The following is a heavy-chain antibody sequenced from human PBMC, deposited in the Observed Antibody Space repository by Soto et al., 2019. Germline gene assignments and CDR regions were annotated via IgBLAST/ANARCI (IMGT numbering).Heavy chain of an antibody. CDR3: ARSSTYYYDSSGYYYL. V-gene: IGHV4-30-2*01. CDR1: GGSISSGGYS. J-gene: IGHJ5*02. Sequence: SETLSLTCAVSGGSISSGGYSWSWIRQPPGKGLEWIGYIYHSGSTYYNPSLKSRVTISVDKSKNQFSLKLSSVTAADTAVYYCARSSTYYYDSSGYYYLWGQGTLVTVSS. CDR2: IYHSGST. D-gene: IGHD3-22*01.